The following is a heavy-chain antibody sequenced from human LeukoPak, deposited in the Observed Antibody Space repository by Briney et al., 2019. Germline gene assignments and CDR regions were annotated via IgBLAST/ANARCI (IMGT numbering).Heavy chain of an antibody. CDR1: GFTFGDYA. D-gene: IGHD2-2*01. CDR2: IRSKAYGGTT. J-gene: IGHJ4*02. V-gene: IGHV3-49*04. Sequence: GGSLRLCCTASGFTFGDYAMSWVRQAPGKGLEWVGFIRSKAYGGTTEYAASVKGRFTISRDDSKSIAYLQMNSLKTEDTAVYYCTRDPSAMINYWGQGTLVTVSS. CDR3: TRDPSAMINY.